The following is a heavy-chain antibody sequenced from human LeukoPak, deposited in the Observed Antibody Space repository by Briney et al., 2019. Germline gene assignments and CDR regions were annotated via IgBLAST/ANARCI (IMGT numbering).Heavy chain of an antibody. CDR1: GGSISSYY. D-gene: IGHD3-22*01. J-gene: IGHJ5*02. CDR3: ARHLGTTYDSSGSTWFDP. V-gene: IGHV4-4*09. Sequence: PSETLSLTCTVSGGSISSYYWSWIRQPPGKGLEWIWYIYTSGSTNYNPSLKRRVTISVDPPKNQFSLKRSSVTAADTAVYYCARHLGTTYDSSGSTWFDPWGQGTLVTVSS. CDR2: IYTSGST.